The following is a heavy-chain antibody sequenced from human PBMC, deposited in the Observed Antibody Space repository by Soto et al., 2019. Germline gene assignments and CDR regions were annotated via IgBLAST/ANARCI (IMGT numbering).Heavy chain of an antibody. Sequence: GGSLRLSCAASGFTFSSYALSWVRQAPGRGLEWVSAISGSGGSTYYADSVKGRFTISRDNSKNTLYLQMNSLRAEDTAVYYCATHHGGYCSSTNCYVDYWGQGTLVTVSS. V-gene: IGHV3-23*01. J-gene: IGHJ4*02. CDR3: ATHHGGYCSSTNCYVDY. CDR1: GFTFSSYA. CDR2: ISGSGGST. D-gene: IGHD2-2*01.